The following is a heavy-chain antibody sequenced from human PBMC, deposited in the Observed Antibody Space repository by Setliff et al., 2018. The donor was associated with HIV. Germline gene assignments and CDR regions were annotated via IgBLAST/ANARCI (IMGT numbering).Heavy chain of an antibody. CDR1: GFTFSNYN. CDR2: ISSSSSYI. D-gene: IGHD6-13*01. Sequence: GGSLRLSCAASGFTFSNYNMNWVRQAPGKGLEWVSSISSSSSYIYYANSVKGRFTISRDNAKNSLYLQMSSLRAEDTAVYYCARGVAADGTYFDYWGQGALVTVS. J-gene: IGHJ4*01. CDR3: ARGVAADGTYFDY. V-gene: IGHV3-21*01.